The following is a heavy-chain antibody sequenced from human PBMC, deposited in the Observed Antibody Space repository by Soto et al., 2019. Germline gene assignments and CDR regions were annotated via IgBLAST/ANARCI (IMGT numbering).Heavy chain of an antibody. Sequence: GGSLRLSCGVSGLTFSSYGMHWVRQAPGEGLEWVVVIWYDGSNKYYADSVKGRFTISRHNSKNTLYLQMNSLRAEHTAVYYCASNTGGYSNGYDYYYYGMDVWGQGTTVTVSS. CDR3: ASNTGGYSNGYDYYYYGMDV. V-gene: IGHV3-33*01. D-gene: IGHD5-18*01. CDR1: GLTFSSYG. CDR2: IWYDGSNK. J-gene: IGHJ6*02.